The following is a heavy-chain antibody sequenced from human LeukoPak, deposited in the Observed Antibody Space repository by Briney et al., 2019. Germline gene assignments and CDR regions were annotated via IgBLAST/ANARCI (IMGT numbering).Heavy chain of an antibody. V-gene: IGHV4-34*01. CDR1: GGSFSGYY. CDR2: INHSGST. CDR3: ARHSWDFWSGYPYYFDY. D-gene: IGHD3-3*01. Sequence: SETLSLTCAVYGGSFSGYYWSWIRQPPGKGLEWIGEINHSGSTNYNPSLKSRVTISVDTSKNQFSLKLSSVTAADTAVYYCARHSWDFWSGYPYYFDYWGQGTLVTVSS. J-gene: IGHJ4*02.